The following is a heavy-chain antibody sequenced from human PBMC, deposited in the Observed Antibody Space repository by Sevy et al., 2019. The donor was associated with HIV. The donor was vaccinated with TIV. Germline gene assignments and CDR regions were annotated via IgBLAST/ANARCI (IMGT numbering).Heavy chain of an antibody. CDR1: GDSVSSNNAA. V-gene: IGHV6-1*01. CDR2: TYYKSKWYS. Sequence: SQTLSLTCAISGDSVSSNNAAWNWIRQSPSRGLEWLGRTYYKSKWYSHYEVSVKSRMTINPDTSKNQLSLQLNSVTPEDTALYYCARSVAALDFWYFDLWGRGTLVTVSS. CDR3: ARSVAALDFWYFDL. J-gene: IGHJ2*01. D-gene: IGHD6-19*01.